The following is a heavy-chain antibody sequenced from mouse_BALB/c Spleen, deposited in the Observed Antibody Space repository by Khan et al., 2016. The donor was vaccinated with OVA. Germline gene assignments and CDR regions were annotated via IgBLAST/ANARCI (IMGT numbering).Heavy chain of an antibody. CDR2: INTYTGEP. Sequence: QIQLVQSGPELKKPGETVKISCKASGYTFTNYGMNWVKQSPGKALKWMGWINTYTGEPTYVDDFKGRFAFSLETSAGTAYLQINNLKNEDTATYFCARPPYFSYTLDYWGQGTSVTVSS. D-gene: IGHD2-10*01. CDR1: GYTFTNYG. J-gene: IGHJ4*01. CDR3: ARPPYFSYTLDY. V-gene: IGHV9-3-1*01.